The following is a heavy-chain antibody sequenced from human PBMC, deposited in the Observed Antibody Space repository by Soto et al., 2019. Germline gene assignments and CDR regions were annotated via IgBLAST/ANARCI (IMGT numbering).Heavy chain of an antibody. Sequence: QVQLVQSGAEVKKPGASVKVSCKASGYTFTSYGISWVRQAPGQGLEWMGWISAYNGNTNYAQKLQGRVTMTTDTSTSTASRELRSLRSDDTAVYYCARDLRPGGYCSSTSCYAVDYWGQGTLVTVSS. CDR3: ARDLRPGGYCSSTSCYAVDY. J-gene: IGHJ4*02. D-gene: IGHD2-2*01. V-gene: IGHV1-18*01. CDR2: ISAYNGNT. CDR1: GYTFTSYG.